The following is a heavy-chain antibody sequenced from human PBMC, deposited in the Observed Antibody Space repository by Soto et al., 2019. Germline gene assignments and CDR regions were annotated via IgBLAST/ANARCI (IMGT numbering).Heavy chain of an antibody. CDR2: VNQDGSEK. J-gene: IGHJ6*04. Sequence: GGSLLLSCAASGFTFSSYWISWVRQAPGKGLEWVANVNQDGSEKYYVDSVKGRFTISRDNAKNSLYLRMNSLRAEDTAVYYCTRQGTYYYGMDVWGKGTTVTVSS. CDR1: GFTFSSYW. CDR3: TRQGTYYYGMDV. V-gene: IGHV3-7*03.